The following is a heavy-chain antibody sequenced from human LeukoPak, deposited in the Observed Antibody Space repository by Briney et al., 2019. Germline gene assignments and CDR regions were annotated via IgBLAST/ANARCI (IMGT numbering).Heavy chain of an antibody. CDR3: ATGDARVSANY. D-gene: IGHD2-21*01. Sequence: PSETLSLTCAVYGGSFSGYYWSWIRQPPGKGLEWIGEINHSGSTNYNPSLKSRVTISVDTSKNQFSLKLSSVTAADTAVYYCATGDARVSANYWGQGTLVTVSS. CDR2: INHSGST. CDR1: GGSFSGYY. J-gene: IGHJ4*02. V-gene: IGHV4-34*01.